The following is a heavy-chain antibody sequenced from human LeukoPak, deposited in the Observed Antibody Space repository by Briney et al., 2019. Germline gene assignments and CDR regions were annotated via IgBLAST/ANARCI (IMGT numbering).Heavy chain of an antibody. CDR1: GGTFSSYA. V-gene: IGHV1-69*13. CDR2: IIPIFGTA. J-gene: IGHJ4*02. CDR3: ARDMSYSGSYFLPMY. Sequence: SVKVSCKASGGTFSSYAISWVRQAPGQGLEWMGGIIPIFGTANYAQKFQGRVTITADESTSTAYMELSSLRSEDTAVYYCARDMSYSGSYFLPMYWGQGTLVTVSS. D-gene: IGHD1-26*01.